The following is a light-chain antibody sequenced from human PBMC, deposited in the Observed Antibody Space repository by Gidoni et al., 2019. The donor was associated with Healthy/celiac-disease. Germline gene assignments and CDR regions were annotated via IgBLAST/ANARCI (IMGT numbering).Light chain of an antibody. Sequence: DIQMTQSPSSVSASVGDRVSITCRASQGISNRLAWYQQKPGQAPKLLVSAASSLQSVVHSRFSGSGSGTDFTLTISSLQPADFATYYCQQTSTFALTFGGGTKVEIK. CDR1: QGISNR. CDR3: QQTSTFALT. J-gene: IGKJ4*01. V-gene: IGKV1-12*01. CDR2: AAS.